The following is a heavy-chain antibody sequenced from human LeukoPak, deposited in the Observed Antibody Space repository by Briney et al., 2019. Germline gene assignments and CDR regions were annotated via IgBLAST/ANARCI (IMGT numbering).Heavy chain of an antibody. J-gene: IGHJ4*02. CDR1: GFTFSSYA. D-gene: IGHD3-10*01. CDR2: FTGSGDTT. Sequence: GGSLRLSCAASGFTFSSYAMSWVRQAPGKGLEWVSTFTGSGDTTYYADSVKGRFTISKDNSKKKLYLQMNSLRAEDTAIYYCATDMVREYDYWGKGPLVTVS. CDR3: ATDMVREYDY. V-gene: IGHV3-23*01.